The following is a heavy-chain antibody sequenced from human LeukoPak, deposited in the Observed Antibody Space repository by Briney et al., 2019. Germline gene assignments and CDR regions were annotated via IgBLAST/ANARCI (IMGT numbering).Heavy chain of an antibody. CDR1: GGSISRFY. D-gene: IGHD6-13*01. V-gene: IGHV4-59*01. J-gene: IGHJ4*02. Sequence: SETLSLTRTLSGGSISRFYWSWLPQPPGEGLEWGGYIYYSGSTNYNPSLESRVTISVDTSKNQFSLKLSSVTAADTAVYYCGREVVAAAATVDYWGQGTLVTVSS. CDR2: IYYSGST. CDR3: GREVVAAAATVDY.